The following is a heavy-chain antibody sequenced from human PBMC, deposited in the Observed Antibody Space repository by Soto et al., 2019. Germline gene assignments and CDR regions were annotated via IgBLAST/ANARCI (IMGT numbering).Heavy chain of an antibody. V-gene: IGHV3-74*01. J-gene: IGHJ4*02. CDR3: LRGNRGDGNFDY. Sequence: PGGSLRLSCAASGFPFSSYWMHWVRQSPGKGLVWVSRIKGDGSETNYADSVKGRFTISRDNAKNTLYLQLNSLRAEDTAVYYCLRGNRGDGNFDYWGQGTRVTVSS. CDR1: GFPFSSYW. CDR2: IKGDGSET. D-gene: IGHD5-12*01.